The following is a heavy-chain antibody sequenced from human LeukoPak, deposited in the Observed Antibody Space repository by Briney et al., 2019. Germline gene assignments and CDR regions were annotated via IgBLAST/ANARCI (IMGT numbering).Heavy chain of an antibody. D-gene: IGHD3-22*01. CDR1: GFTFSSYA. CDR2: ISGSGGST. J-gene: IGHJ3*02. V-gene: IGHV3-23*01. Sequence: GGSLRLSCAASGFTFSSYAMSWVRQAPGKGLEWVSAISGSGGSTYYADPVKGRFTISRDNSKNTLYLQMNRLRAEDTAVYYGEKVTGYDSGGYYADAFDIWGQGTMVTVSS. CDR3: EKVTGYDSGGYYADAFDI.